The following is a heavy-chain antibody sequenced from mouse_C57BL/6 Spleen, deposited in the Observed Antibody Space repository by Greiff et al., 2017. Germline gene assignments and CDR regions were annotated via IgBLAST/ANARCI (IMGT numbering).Heavy chain of an antibody. CDR1: GYTFTSYW. Sequence: EVQLQQSGTVLARPGASVKMSCKTSGYTFTSYWMHWVKQRPGQGLEWIGAIYPGNSDTSYNQKFKGKAKLTAVTSASTAYMELSSLTTEDSAVYYCTRWGTTAYYFDYWGQGTTLTVSS. CDR2: IYPGNSDT. J-gene: IGHJ2*01. V-gene: IGHV1-5*01. CDR3: TRWGTTAYYFDY. D-gene: IGHD1-2*01.